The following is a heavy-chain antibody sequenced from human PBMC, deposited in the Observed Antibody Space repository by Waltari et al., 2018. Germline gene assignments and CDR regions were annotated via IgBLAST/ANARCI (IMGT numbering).Heavy chain of an antibody. CDR3: ARVLDNWNPDY. CDR2: IYYSGST. Sequence: QLQLQESGPGLVKPSETLSLTCTVPGGSISSSSYYWGWIRRPPGKGLEWIGSIYYSGSTYYNPSLKSRVTISVDTSKNQFSLKLSSVTAADTAVYYCARVLDNWNPDYWGQGTLVTVSS. D-gene: IGHD1-20*01. CDR1: GGSISSSSYY. J-gene: IGHJ4*02. V-gene: IGHV4-39*07.